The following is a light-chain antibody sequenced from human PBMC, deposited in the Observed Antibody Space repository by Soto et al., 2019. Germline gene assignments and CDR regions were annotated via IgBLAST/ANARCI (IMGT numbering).Light chain of an antibody. CDR1: HSVSAW. Sequence: DIQMTQSPSTLSASVGDRVTITCRASHSVSAWLAWYQQKPGKAPKPLIYKGSTLQSGVPSRFSGSGSGTEFTLAISSLQPDDFATYYCQLYNSFSPVYAFGQGTKLEIK. V-gene: IGKV1-5*03. CDR2: KGS. J-gene: IGKJ2*01. CDR3: QLYNSFSPVYA.